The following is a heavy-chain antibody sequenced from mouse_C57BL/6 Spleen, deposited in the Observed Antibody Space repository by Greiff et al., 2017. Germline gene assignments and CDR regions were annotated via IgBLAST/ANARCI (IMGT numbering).Heavy chain of an antibody. CDR3: TTHPALLVAY. CDR2: IDPENGDT. J-gene: IGHJ3*01. V-gene: IGHV14-4*01. Sequence: EVQLQQSGAELVRPGASVTLSCPASGFHIKDDYMHWVKQRPEQGLEWIGWIDPENGDTEYASQLPGKATITADTSSNTAYLQLSSLTSGDTAVYYCTTHPALLVAYWGQVTLVTVSA. CDR1: GFHIKDDY.